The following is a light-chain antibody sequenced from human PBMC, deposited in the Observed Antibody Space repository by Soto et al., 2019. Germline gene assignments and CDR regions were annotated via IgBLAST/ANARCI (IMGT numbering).Light chain of an antibody. CDR2: GAS. Sequence: EIVLTQSPGTLSLSPGERATLSCRASQSVSSNYLAWYQQKLGQAPRLLIYGASSRATGIPDRFSGSGSGTAFALTIIRQEPKDFEVYYCLHYGRPPYTFGQGTKLQIK. J-gene: IGKJ2*01. CDR3: LHYGRPPYT. CDR1: QSVSSNY. V-gene: IGKV3-20*01.